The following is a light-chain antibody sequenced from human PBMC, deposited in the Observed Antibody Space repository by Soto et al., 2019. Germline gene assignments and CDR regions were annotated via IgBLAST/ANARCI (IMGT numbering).Light chain of an antibody. CDR1: SSDVGAYDY. J-gene: IGLJ2*01. Sequence: QSVLTQPASVSGSPGQSIANSCTGTSSDVGAYDYVSWYQQHPGKAPKLMINDVNHRPSGVSNRFSGSKSGNTASLTISGLQAEDEADYYCSSYTSSGSVIFGGGTKLTVL. CDR2: DVN. CDR3: SSYTSSGSVI. V-gene: IGLV2-14*03.